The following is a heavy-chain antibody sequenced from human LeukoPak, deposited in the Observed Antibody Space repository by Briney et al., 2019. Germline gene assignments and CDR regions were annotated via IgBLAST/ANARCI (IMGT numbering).Heavy chain of an antibody. V-gene: IGHV4-34*01. J-gene: IGHJ6*02. CDR1: GRSFSGYY. Sequence: SETLSLTCEVHGRSFSGYYWSWIRQPPGKGLEWIGEINHSGDTNYNPSLKSRVTISVDTSKNQFSLRLSSVTAADTAVYYCASESYYYGMDVWGLGTTVTVSS. CDR3: ASESYYYGMDV. CDR2: INHSGDT.